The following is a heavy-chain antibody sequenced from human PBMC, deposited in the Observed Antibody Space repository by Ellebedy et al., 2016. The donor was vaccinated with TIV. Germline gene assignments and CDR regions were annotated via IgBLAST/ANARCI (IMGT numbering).Heavy chain of an antibody. Sequence: GGSLRLSCAASGFSVSNNYLSWVRQAPGKGLEWVSGISGRGGSTYYADSVKGRFTISRDNSKNTLYLQMNSLRAEDTAVYYCATLVTAMQYYYYGMDVWGQGTTVTVSS. CDR3: ATLVTAMQYYYYGMDV. J-gene: IGHJ6*02. CDR2: ISGRGGST. V-gene: IGHV3-23*01. D-gene: IGHD2-21*02. CDR1: GFSVSNNY.